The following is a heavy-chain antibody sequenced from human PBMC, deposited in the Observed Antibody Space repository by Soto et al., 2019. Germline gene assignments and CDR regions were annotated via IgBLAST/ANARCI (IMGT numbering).Heavy chain of an antibody. D-gene: IGHD6-6*01. J-gene: IGHJ5*02. CDR1: GYTFITRF. CDR3: ARSYISSSYWFDP. V-gene: IGHV1-46*03. Sequence: GASVKVSCKASGYTFITRFMHWVRQAPGQGLEWMGVINPSRGTTTYAQKFQDRVTMTRDTSASTVYMELSSLRSEDTAMYYCARSYISSSYWFDPWGQGTLVTVSS. CDR2: INPSRGTT.